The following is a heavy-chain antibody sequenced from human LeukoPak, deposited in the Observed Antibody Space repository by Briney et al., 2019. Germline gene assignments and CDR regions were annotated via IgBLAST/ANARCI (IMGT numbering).Heavy chain of an antibody. J-gene: IGHJ6*02. V-gene: IGHV4-59*01. Sequence: SETLSLTCTVSGGSISSYYWSWIRQPPGKGPEWIGYIYYSGSTNYNPSLKSRVTISVDTSKNQFSLKLSSVTAADTAVYYCASSSNDYYYYGMDVWGQGTTVTVSS. CDR1: GGSISSYY. CDR2: IYYSGST. CDR3: ASSSNDYYYYGMDV.